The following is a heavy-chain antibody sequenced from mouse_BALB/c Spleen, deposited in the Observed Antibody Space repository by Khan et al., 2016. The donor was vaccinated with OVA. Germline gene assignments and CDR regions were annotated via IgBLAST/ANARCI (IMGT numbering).Heavy chain of an antibody. Sequence: QVRLQQSGAELAKPGASVKMSCKASGYTFTTYWMHWVKQRPGQGLEWIGYINPTSGYTDYNQKFKDKATLTADKSSSTAYMQLSSLTSDVSAVYYCARDRIDYWGQGTTLTVSS. CDR1: GYTFTTYW. V-gene: IGHV1-7*01. CDR2: INPTSGYT. J-gene: IGHJ2*01. CDR3: ARDRIDY.